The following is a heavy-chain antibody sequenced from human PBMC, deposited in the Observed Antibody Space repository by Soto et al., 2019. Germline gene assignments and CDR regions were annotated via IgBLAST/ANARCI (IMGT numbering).Heavy chain of an antibody. CDR3: ARMGWAKQQLVQSGFDY. V-gene: IGHV2-26*01. Sequence: QVTLKESGPVLVNPTETLTLTCTVSGFSLSNARMGVSWIRQPPGKALEWLAHIFSNDEKSYSTSLKSRLTISKDTSKSQVVLTMTNMDPVDTATYYCARMGWAKQQLVQSGFDYWGQGTLVTVSS. D-gene: IGHD6-13*01. J-gene: IGHJ4*02. CDR2: IFSNDEK. CDR1: GFSLSNARMG.